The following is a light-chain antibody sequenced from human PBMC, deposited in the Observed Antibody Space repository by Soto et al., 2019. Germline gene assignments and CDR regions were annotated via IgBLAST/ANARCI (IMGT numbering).Light chain of an antibody. CDR3: PQHNSYTLT. CDR1: QGVRSY. J-gene: IGKJ4*01. CDR2: VTS. V-gene: IGKV1-9*01. Sequence: IQLTHSPSSLSASVGDRVTITCRASQGVRSYLAWYHQKPGKAPNLLIYVTSTLQSDVPSRFSVSGSGTDFTLTISRLQSEEFATYSCPQHNSYTLTFGGGTKVEI.